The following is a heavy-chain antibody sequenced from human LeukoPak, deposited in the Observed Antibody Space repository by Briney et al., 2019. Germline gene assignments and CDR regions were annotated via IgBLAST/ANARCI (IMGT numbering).Heavy chain of an antibody. D-gene: IGHD6-13*01. V-gene: IGHV3-48*01. CDR2: ITSSSNSI. CDR1: GFTFSSYS. J-gene: IGHJ4*02. Sequence: GGSLRLSCVASGFTFSSYSMNWVRQAPGKGLEWISYITSSSNSIYYADSVKGRVTISRDNSKNTLNLQMNSLRAEDTAVYYCARDQQDQRYFDYWGQGTLVIVSS. CDR3: ARDQQDQRYFDY.